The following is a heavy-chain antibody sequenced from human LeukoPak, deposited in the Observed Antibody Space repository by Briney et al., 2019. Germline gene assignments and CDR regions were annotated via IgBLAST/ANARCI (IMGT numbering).Heavy chain of an antibody. D-gene: IGHD3-9*01. CDR1: GDTFIRYG. CDR3: ARGDILTGYYLDY. Sequence: ASVKVSCKASGDTFIRYGISWVRQAPGQGLEWMGWINPNSGGTNYAQKFQGRVTMTRDTSISTAYMELSRLRSDDTAVYYCARGDILTGYYLDYWGQGTLVTVSS. V-gene: IGHV1-2*02. CDR2: INPNSGGT. J-gene: IGHJ4*02.